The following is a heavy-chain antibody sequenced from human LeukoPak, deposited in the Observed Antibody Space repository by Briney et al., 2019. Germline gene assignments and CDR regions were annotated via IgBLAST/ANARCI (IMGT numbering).Heavy chain of an antibody. CDR3: AREIKWYFDL. V-gene: IGHV1-69*04. CDR1: GGTFSSYA. Sequence: SVKVSCKASGGTFSSYAISWVRQAPGQGLEWMGRIIPILGIANYAQKFQGRVTITADKSTSTAYMELRNLRSDDTAVYYCAREIKWYFDLWGRGTLVTVSS. CDR2: IIPILGIA. J-gene: IGHJ2*01.